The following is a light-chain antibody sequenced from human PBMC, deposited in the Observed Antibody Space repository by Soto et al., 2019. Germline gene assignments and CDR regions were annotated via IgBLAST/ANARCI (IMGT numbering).Light chain of an antibody. CDR2: GAS. V-gene: IGKV1-9*01. CDR1: QGIRSD. CDR3: QQLNTFPPFFT. J-gene: IGKJ3*01. Sequence: DIQLTQSPSFLSASVGDRVTITCRASQGIRSDLAWYQQRPGKAPELLIYGASTLRPGGASRFSGSGSGTEFTLTISSLQPEDFATYFCQQLNTFPPFFTFGPGTKVDIK.